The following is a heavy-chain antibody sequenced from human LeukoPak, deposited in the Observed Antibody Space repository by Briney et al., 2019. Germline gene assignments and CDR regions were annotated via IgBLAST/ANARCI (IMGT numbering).Heavy chain of an antibody. CDR2: IIPIFGTA. CDR1: GYTFTSYA. V-gene: IGHV1-69*06. Sequence: SVKVSCKASGYTFTSYAISWVRQAPGQGLEWMGRIIPIFGTANYAQKFQGRVTITADKSASTAYMELSSLRSEDTAVYYCARAWGSPDAFDIWGQGTMVTVSS. CDR3: ARAWGSPDAFDI. D-gene: IGHD7-27*01. J-gene: IGHJ3*02.